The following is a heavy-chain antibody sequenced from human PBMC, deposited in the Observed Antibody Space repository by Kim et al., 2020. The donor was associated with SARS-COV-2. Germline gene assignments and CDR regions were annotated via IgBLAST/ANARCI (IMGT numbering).Heavy chain of an antibody. CDR2: ISGSGDST. Sequence: GGSLRLSCAASGFSFSSYAMSWVRQAPGKGLEWVSGISGSGDSTYYADSVKGRFTISRDNSKNTLYLQMNSLRVEDTAVYYCARSQGCSSTSCYVGYWGQGTLVTVSS. V-gene: IGHV3-23*01. D-gene: IGHD2-2*01. CDR3: ARSQGCSSTSCYVGY. CDR1: GFSFSSYA. J-gene: IGHJ4*02.